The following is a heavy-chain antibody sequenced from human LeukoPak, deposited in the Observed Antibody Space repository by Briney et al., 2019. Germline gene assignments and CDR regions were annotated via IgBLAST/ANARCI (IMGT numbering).Heavy chain of an antibody. V-gene: IGHV3-13*05. CDR3: ARAPYGDDTMDV. D-gene: IGHD4-17*01. J-gene: IGHJ6*04. CDR2: IDTTGDP. CDR1: RFTFRSYD. Sequence: GGSLRLSCSASRFTFRSYDMHWVRQATGKGLEWVSAIDTTGDPYYPGSVKGRLTISRENHKNCLYLQRNIRRPGDTAVYYGARAPYGDDTMDVWGKGTTVTVSS.